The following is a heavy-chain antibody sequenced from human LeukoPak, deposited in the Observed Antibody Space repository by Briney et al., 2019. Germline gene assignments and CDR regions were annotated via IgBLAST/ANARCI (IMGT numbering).Heavy chain of an antibody. J-gene: IGHJ4*02. CDR2: IRNDGSDK. CDR1: GFTFNTYG. V-gene: IGHV3-30*02. CDR3: ARGRDIVVVPAAPAVDY. D-gene: IGHD2-2*01. Sequence: GGSLRLSCAASGFTFNTYGMHWVRQAPGKGLEWVAFIRNDGSDKYYADSVKGRFTISRDNAKNSLYLQMNSLRAEDTAVYYCARGRDIVVVPAAPAVDYWGQGTLVTVSS.